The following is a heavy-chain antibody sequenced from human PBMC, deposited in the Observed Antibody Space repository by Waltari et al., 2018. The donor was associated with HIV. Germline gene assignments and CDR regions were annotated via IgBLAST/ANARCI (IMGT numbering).Heavy chain of an antibody. J-gene: IGHJ6*02. V-gene: IGHV3-53*01. Sequence: EVQLVESGGGLIEPGGSLSLSCAVFGVPVSNNYMSWVRQAPGKGLEWVSGIYRGGSRYYADSVKGRFTISRDNSKNTLSLHMNSLGPEDTAVYYCARDPRSSGYYGMDVWGQGTTVTVSS. D-gene: IGHD1-26*01. CDR2: IYRGGSR. CDR3: ARDPRSSGYYGMDV. CDR1: GVPVSNNY.